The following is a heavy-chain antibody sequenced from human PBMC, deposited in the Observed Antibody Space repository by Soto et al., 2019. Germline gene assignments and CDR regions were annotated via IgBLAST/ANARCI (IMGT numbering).Heavy chain of an antibody. CDR1: GFTFSSYA. CDR2: ISGSGGST. J-gene: IGHJ4*02. Sequence: EVQLLESGGVLVQPGGSLRLSCAASGFTFSSYAMSWVRQAPGKGLEWVSAISGSGGSTYYADSVKGRFTISRDNSKNTLYLQMNSLRAEDTAVYYCAKGQQLVPVNRVPALDYWGQGTLVTVSS. V-gene: IGHV3-23*01. D-gene: IGHD6-13*01. CDR3: AKGQQLVPVNRVPALDY.